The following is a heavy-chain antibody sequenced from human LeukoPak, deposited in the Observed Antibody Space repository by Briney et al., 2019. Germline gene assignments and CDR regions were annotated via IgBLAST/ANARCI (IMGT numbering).Heavy chain of an antibody. D-gene: IGHD5-12*01. CDR2: IYTSGST. Sequence: PSGTLSLTCTVSGGSISSYYWSWIRQPAGKGLEWIGRIYTSGSTNYNPSLKSRVTISVDKSKNQFSLKLSSVTAADTAVYYCARGSRIVAIDYWGQGTLVTVSS. J-gene: IGHJ4*02. V-gene: IGHV4-4*07. CDR3: ARGSRIVAIDY. CDR1: GGSISSYY.